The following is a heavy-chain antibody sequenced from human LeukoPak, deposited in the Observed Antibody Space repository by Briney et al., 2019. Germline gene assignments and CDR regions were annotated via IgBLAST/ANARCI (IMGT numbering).Heavy chain of an antibody. Sequence: QPGRSLRLSCAASGFTFSSYGMHWVRQAPGKGLEWVAVISYDGSIKYYADSVKGRFTISRENSKNTVYLQMNSLRAEDTAVYYCAKNSGGSGSYESCFDYWGQGTLVTVSS. V-gene: IGHV3-30*18. D-gene: IGHD3-10*01. CDR2: ISYDGSIK. J-gene: IGHJ4*02. CDR3: AKNSGGSGSYESCFDY. CDR1: GFTFSSYG.